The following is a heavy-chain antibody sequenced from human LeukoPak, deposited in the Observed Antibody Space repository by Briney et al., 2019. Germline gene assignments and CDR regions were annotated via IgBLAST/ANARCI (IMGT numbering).Heavy chain of an antibody. CDR2: INPNSGGT. V-gene: IGHV1-2*02. CDR1: GYTFTGYY. CDR3: ARVGPGIAAAFGY. J-gene: IGHJ4*02. D-gene: IGHD6-13*01. Sequence: ASVKVSCKASGYTFTGYYMHWVRQAPGQGLEWKGWINPNSGGTNYAQKFQGRVTMTRDTSISTAYMELSRLRSDDTAVYYCARVGPGIAAAFGYWGQGTLVTVSS.